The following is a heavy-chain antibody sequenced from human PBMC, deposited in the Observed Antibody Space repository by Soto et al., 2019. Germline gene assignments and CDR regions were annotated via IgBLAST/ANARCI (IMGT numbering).Heavy chain of an antibody. D-gene: IGHD3-10*01. CDR1: GGSISSGDYC. CDR2: IYYSGST. Sequence: SETLSLTCTVSGGSISSGDYCWSWIRQPAGKGLEWIGYIYYSGSTYYNPSLKSRVTISVDTSKNQFSLKLSSVTAADTAVYYCARVPYYGSGSYWFDPWGQGTLVTVSS. CDR3: ARVPYYGSGSYWFDP. J-gene: IGHJ5*02. V-gene: IGHV4-30-4*01.